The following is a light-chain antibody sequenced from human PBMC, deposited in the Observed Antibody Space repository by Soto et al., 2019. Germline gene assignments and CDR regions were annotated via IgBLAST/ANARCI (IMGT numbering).Light chain of an antibody. CDR3: CSYARGSTLV. J-gene: IGLJ3*02. Sequence: QSALTQPASVSGSPGQSITISCTGTSSDVGSYNLVSWYQQRPGKVPKLMIYEASTRPSGGSNRFFGFKSGNTASLTISGPQADDEADYYCCSYARGSTLVFGGGTKLTVL. CDR2: EAS. V-gene: IGLV2-23*01. CDR1: SSDVGSYNL.